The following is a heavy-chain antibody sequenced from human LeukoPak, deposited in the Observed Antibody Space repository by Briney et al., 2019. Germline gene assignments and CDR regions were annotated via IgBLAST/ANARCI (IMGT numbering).Heavy chain of an antibody. J-gene: IGHJ4*02. CDR1: GGSISSGGYY. Sequence: SETLSLTCTVSGGSISSGGYYWSWLRQHPGKGLEWIGYIFYSGYTYYNPSLKSRVTISVDTSKNQFSLRLSSVTAADTAVYYCARGFRNFSYYFDYWGQGTLVTLSS. CDR2: IFYSGYT. V-gene: IGHV4-31*03. CDR3: ARGFRNFSYYFDY. D-gene: IGHD1-7*01.